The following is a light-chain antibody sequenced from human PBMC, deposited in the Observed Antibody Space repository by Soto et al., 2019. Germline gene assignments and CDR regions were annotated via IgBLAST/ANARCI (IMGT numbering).Light chain of an antibody. V-gene: IGKV3-11*01. Sequence: EIVLTQSPATLYLSPRERATLSCRASQSVSSYLAWYQQKPGQAPRLLIYDASTRATGIPARFSGSGSGTDFTLTISSLEPEDFAVYYCQQRSNWPRGVTFGQGTRLEIK. J-gene: IGKJ5*01. CDR1: QSVSSY. CDR2: DAS. CDR3: QQRSNWPRGVT.